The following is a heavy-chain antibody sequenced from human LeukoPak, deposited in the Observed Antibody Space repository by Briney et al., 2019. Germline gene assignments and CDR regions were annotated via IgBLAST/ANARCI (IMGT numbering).Heavy chain of an antibody. V-gene: IGHV3-23*01. J-gene: IGHJ4*02. CDR3: ARDWVTDTAAIDY. D-gene: IGHD2-2*01. CDR1: GFTFSSYA. CDR2: IRGGGDKT. Sequence: GGSLRLSCAASGFTFSSYAMSWVRQAPGKGLEWVAAIRGGGDKTYHADSVKGRFTISRDNSKNTLFLQMNSLRAEDTAVYYCARDWVTDTAAIDYWGQGTLVSVSS.